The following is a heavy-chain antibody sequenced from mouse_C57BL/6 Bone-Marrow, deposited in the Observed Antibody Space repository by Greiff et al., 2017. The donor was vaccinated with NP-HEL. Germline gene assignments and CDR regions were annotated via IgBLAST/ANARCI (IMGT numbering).Heavy chain of an antibody. CDR3: TRYLHPYAMDY. Sequence: VQLQQSGPGLVQPSQSLSITCTVSGFSLTSYGVHWVRQSPGKGLEWLGVIWSGGSTDYNADFISRLSISKDNSKSQVFFKMNSLQADDTATYYCTRYLHPYAMDYWGQGTSVTVSS. J-gene: IGHJ4*01. CDR2: IWSGGST. CDR1: GFSLTSYG. D-gene: IGHD5-1*01. V-gene: IGHV2-2*01.